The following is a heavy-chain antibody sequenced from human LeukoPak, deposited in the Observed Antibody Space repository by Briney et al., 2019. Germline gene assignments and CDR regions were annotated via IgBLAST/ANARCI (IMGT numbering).Heavy chain of an antibody. J-gene: IGHJ6*04. D-gene: IGHD3-16*01. CDR2: TYYRSKWYN. Sequence: SQTLSLTCAISGDSVSSHSAACNWIRQSPSRGLEWMGRTYYRSKWYNDYAVSVKSRITINPDTSKNQFSLQLNSVTPEDTAVYYCARDKEGADYYYYGMHVWGKGTTVTVSS. CDR3: ARDKEGADYYYYGMHV. CDR1: GDSVSSHSAA. V-gene: IGHV6-1*01.